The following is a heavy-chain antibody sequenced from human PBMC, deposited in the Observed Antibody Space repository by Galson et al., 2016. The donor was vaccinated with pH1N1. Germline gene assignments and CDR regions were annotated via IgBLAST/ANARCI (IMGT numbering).Heavy chain of an antibody. CDR1: GYSFTSYW. D-gene: IGHD3-22*01. CDR2: IYPGDSDT. J-gene: IGHJ2*01. V-gene: IGHV5-51*03. Sequence: QSGAEVKKPGESLKISCKGSGYSFTSYWIGWVRQMPGKGLEWMGIIYPGDSDTRYSPSFQGQVTISADKSTCTAYLQWSSLKASDTAIYYCARYAVTYYYDSSGYPDWYFDLWGRGTLVTVSS. CDR3: ARYAVTYYYDSSGYPDWYFDL.